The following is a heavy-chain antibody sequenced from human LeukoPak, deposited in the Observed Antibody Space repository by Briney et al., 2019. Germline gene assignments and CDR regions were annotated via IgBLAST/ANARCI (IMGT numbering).Heavy chain of an antibody. CDR2: ISANTGNP. D-gene: IGHD3-22*01. J-gene: IGHJ4*02. V-gene: IGHV7-4-1*02. Sequence: ASVKVSCKASGYTFTSYAMNWVRQAPGQGLEWMGWISANTGNPTYAQGFTGRFVFSLDTSVSTAYLQISSLKAEDTAVYYCARDLVYYDSSGYYPDLDYWGQGTLVTVSS. CDR1: GYTFTSYA. CDR3: ARDLVYYDSSGYYPDLDY.